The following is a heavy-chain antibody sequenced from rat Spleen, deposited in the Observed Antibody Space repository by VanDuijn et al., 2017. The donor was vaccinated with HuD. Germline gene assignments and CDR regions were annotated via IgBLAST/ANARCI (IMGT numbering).Heavy chain of an antibody. D-gene: IGHD1-4*01. CDR2: ITNASGRT. CDR3: VRERVPGFAFYIDY. CDR1: GFTFNNYW. Sequence: EVQLVESGGGLVQPGKYLRLYCVASGFTFNNYWMTWIRQVPGKGLEWVASITNASGRTYYPDSVKGRFTISRDIANSTLYLRMNSLQTEDTDIYFCVRERVPGFAFYIDYWGQGVMVTFSS. V-gene: IGHV5-31*01. J-gene: IGHJ2*01.